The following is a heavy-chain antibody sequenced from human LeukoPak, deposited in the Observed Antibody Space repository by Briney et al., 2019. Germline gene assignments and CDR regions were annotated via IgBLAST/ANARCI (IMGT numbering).Heavy chain of an antibody. CDR1: GGSISSYY. D-gene: IGHD3-22*01. J-gene: IGHJ4*02. Sequence: PSETLSLTCTVSGGSISSYYWSWIRQPPGKGLEWIGYIYYSGSTNYNPSLKSRVTISVDTSKNQFSLKLSSVTAADTAVYYCARGDYYDRKIDYWGQGTLVTVSS. CDR2: IYYSGST. CDR3: ARGDYYDRKIDY. V-gene: IGHV4-59*01.